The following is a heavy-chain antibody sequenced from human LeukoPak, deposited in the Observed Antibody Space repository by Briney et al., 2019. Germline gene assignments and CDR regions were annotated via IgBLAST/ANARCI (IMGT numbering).Heavy chain of an antibody. D-gene: IGHD2-15*01. CDR3: ASTHLGHCSSVSCQNDY. CDR2: IYSGGST. Sequence: PGGSLRLSCAASGFIVSSNYMSWVRQAPGKGLEWVSVIYSGGSTYYADSVKGRFTISRDNSKNTLYLQMNSLRAEDTAVYYCASTHLGHCSSVSCQNDYWGQGTLVTVSS. J-gene: IGHJ4*02. V-gene: IGHV3-53*01. CDR1: GFIVSSNY.